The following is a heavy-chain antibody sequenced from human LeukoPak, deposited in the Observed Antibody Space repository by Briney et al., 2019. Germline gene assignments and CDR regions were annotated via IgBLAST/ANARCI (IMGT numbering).Heavy chain of an antibody. CDR1: GFTFNSYW. V-gene: IGHV3-74*03. D-gene: IGHD2-21*02. CDR2: INGDGSST. CDR3: AREKGSSHYDS. J-gene: IGHJ5*01. Sequence: TGGSLRLSCAASGFTFNSYWIHWVRQVPGKGLVWVSRINGDGSSTAYADSVKGRFTISRDNAKNTLYLQMNSLRAEDTAVYYCAREKGSSHYDSWGQGTLVTVSS.